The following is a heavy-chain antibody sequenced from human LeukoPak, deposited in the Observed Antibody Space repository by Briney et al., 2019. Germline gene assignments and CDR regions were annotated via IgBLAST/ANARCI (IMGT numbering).Heavy chain of an antibody. V-gene: IGHV1-69*05. CDR1: GGTFSSYA. J-gene: IGHJ5*02. CDR3: ARAGGRRDGYNYGWFDP. Sequence: SVKVSCKASGGTFSSYAISWVRQAPGQGLEWMAGIIPIFGTANYAQKFQGRVTITTDESTSTAYMELSSLRSEDTAVYYCARAGGRRDGYNYGWFDPWGQGTLVTVSS. CDR2: IIPIFGTA. D-gene: IGHD5-24*01.